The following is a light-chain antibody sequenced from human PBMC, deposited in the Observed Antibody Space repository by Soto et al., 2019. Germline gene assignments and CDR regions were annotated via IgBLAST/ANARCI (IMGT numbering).Light chain of an antibody. CDR3: SSHTRTSPYV. J-gene: IGLJ1*01. CDR1: SSDVGGYNY. Sequence: QSLLTQPASVSGSPGQSITISCTGTSSDVGGYNYVSWYQHHPGKTPKLIIYDVSNRPSGVSNRFSGSKSGNTASLTISGLPAEDEADYYCSSHTRTSPYVFGPGTKVTLL. V-gene: IGLV2-14*03. CDR2: DVS.